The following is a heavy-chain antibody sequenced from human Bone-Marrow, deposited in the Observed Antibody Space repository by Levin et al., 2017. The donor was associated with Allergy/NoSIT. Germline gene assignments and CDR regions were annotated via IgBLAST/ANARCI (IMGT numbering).Heavy chain of an antibody. V-gene: IGHV3-74*01. J-gene: IGHJ4*02. D-gene: IGHD3-16*01. CDR1: GFTFSRSW. CDR2: INGDGSVT. Sequence: LSLTCAASGFTFSRSWMHWVRQAPGTGLVWLARINGDGSVTNHADSVKGRFTVFRDNARNMVFLQMNSLRVEDTGVYFCAREVEVFGIGAYYWGQGALVTVSS. CDR3: AREVEVFGIGAYY.